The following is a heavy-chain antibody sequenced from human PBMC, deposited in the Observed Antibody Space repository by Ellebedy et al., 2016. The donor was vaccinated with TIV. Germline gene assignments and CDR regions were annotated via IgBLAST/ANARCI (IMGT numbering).Heavy chain of an antibody. V-gene: IGHV4-30-4*01. CDR1: GGSISSGDYY. J-gene: IGHJ6*02. D-gene: IGHD2-8*01. Sequence: MPSETLSLTCTVSGGSISSGDYYWSWIRQPPGKALAWIGYMYYSGSTYYNPSLKSRVTLAVDTSKNQFSLKLSSVTAADTAVYYCARAAGHCANGVCRHYSYYGMDVWGQGTTVTVSS. CDR2: MYYSGST. CDR3: ARAAGHCANGVCRHYSYYGMDV.